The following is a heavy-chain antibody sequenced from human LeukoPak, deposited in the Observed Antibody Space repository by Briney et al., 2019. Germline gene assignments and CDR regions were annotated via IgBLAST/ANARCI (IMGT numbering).Heavy chain of an antibody. Sequence: ASVKVSCKASGYTFANYGINWVRQAPGQGLEWMGWISAYNGNTNYAQKFQGRVTITADESTSTAYMELSGLRSEDTAVYYCARSCGSCYSTWYYYGMDVWGQGTTVTVSS. V-gene: IGHV1-18*01. CDR1: GYTFANYG. CDR3: ARSCGSCYSTWYYYGMDV. J-gene: IGHJ6*02. CDR2: ISAYNGNT. D-gene: IGHD2-15*01.